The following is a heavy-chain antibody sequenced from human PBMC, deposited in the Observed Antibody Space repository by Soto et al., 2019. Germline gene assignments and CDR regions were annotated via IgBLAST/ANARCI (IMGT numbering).Heavy chain of an antibody. D-gene: IGHD3-10*01. CDR2: ISSSGSTI. CDR3: ARDRRLLWFGDISDYFYYGMEV. V-gene: IGHV3-11*01. Sequence: GGSLRLSCASSVFTFSDYYMSCIRHSPGKWLEWVSYISSSGSTIYYADSVKGRFTISRDNAKNSLYLQMNSLRAEDTAVYYCARDRRLLWFGDISDYFYYGMEVWGQGTTVSVSS. J-gene: IGHJ6*01. CDR1: VFTFSDYY.